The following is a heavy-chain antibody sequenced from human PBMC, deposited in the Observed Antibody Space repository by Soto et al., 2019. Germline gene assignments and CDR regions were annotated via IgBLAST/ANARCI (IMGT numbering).Heavy chain of an antibody. CDR2: MNPNSGNT. Sequence: QVQLVQSGAEVKKPGASVKVSCKASGYTFTSYDINWVRQATGQGLEWMGWMNPNSGNTGYAQKFQGRVTMARITSMSRAYMELSSLRSEDTAVYYCARERSAGTGWFDPWGQGTLVTVSS. V-gene: IGHV1-8*01. D-gene: IGHD6-13*01. J-gene: IGHJ5*02. CDR3: ARERSAGTGWFDP. CDR1: GYTFTSYD.